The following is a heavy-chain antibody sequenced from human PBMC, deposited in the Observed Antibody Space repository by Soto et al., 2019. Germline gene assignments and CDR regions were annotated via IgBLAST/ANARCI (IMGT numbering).Heavy chain of an antibody. J-gene: IGHJ6*02. CDR1: GGSFSGYY. V-gene: IGHV4-34*01. CDR2: INHSGST. D-gene: IGHD1-26*01. Sequence: SETLSLISAVYGGSFSGYYWSWIRQPPGKGLEWSGEINHSGSTNYNPSLKSRVTISVDTSKNQFSLKLSSVTAADTAVYYCARGSQGSGSTSTYYYYYYGMDVWGQGTKVTVSS. CDR3: ARGSQGSGSTSTYYYYYYGMDV.